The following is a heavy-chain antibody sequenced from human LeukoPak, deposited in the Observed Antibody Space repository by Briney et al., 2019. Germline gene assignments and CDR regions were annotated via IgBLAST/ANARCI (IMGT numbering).Heavy chain of an antibody. CDR1: GFTLSNYA. CDR3: ARSGNRWSLDY. D-gene: IGHD2-15*01. Sequence: GGSLRLSCVASGFTLSNYAMTWVRQAPGKGLMWVSGISGSGDITSYADSVKGRFTFSRDNSKNTLYLQMNSLRAEDTSAYYCARSGNRWSLDYWGQGVLVTVSS. CDR2: ISGSGDIT. J-gene: IGHJ4*02. V-gene: IGHV3-23*01.